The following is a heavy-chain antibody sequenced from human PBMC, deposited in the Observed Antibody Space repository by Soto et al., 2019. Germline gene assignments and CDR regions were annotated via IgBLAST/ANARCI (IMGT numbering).Heavy chain of an antibody. D-gene: IGHD2-21*01. CDR1: GYSFTAYG. CDR2: INAAIGEI. V-gene: IGHV1-3*01. J-gene: IGHJ6*01. CDR3: ARLDAGYFYHYGMYG. Sequence: ASVKVSCRAPGYSFTAYGIHWVRQAPGQSLAWMGWINAAIGEIKFSQKFQGRVTISRDTSARTAYMELSGLRSEDTAVYYCARLDAGYFYHYGMYGWEQGTRVTAAS.